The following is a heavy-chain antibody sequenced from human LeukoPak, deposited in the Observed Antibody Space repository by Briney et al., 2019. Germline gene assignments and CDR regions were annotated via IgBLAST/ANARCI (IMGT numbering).Heavy chain of an antibody. CDR1: GFTFSNYW. Sequence: GGSLRLSCAASGFTFSNYWMSWVRQTPGKGLEWVSNIKEDGSDKYYVDSLKGRFTISRDNAKNSLYLQMNSLRAEDTAVYYCAKDRTRQAYWGQGTLVTVSS. CDR3: AKDRTRQAY. V-gene: IGHV3-7*03. D-gene: IGHD3-3*01. J-gene: IGHJ4*02. CDR2: IKEDGSDK.